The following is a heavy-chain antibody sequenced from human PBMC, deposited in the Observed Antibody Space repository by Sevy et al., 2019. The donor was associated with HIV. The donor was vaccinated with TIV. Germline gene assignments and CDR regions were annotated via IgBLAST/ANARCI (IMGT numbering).Heavy chain of an antibody. Sequence: GESLRLSCAASGFTFSYYDMNWVRQAPGKGLEWVSSISSGSSYIFYADSVKGRFTISRDNAKNSLYLQMNSLRAEDTAVYYCASPLNYYDSPSAYWGQGTLVTVSS. CDR1: GFTFSYYD. J-gene: IGHJ4*02. CDR3: ASPLNYYDSPSAY. CDR2: ISSGSSYI. V-gene: IGHV3-21*04. D-gene: IGHD3-22*01.